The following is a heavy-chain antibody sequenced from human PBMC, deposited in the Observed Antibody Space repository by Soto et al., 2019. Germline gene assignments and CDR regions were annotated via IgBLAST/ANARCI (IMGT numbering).Heavy chain of an antibody. J-gene: IGHJ4*02. D-gene: IGHD2-2*01. CDR2: INPNSGGT. CDR1: GYTFTGYY. V-gene: IGHV1-2*02. Sequence: ASVKVSCKASGYTFTGYYMHCVRQAPGQGLEWMGWINPNSGGTNYAQKFQGRVTMTRDTSISTAYMELSRLRSDDTAVYYCARVWGSNVVVVPAALGPGYWGQGTLVTVSS. CDR3: ARVWGSNVVVVPAALGPGY.